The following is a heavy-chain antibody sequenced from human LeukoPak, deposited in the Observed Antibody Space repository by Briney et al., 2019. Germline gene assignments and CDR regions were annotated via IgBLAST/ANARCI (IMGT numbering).Heavy chain of an antibody. J-gene: IGHJ3*02. CDR3: ARCYISNYCDSSGNAFDI. CDR2: IYYSGST. D-gene: IGHD3-22*01. Sequence: SETLSLTCTVSGGSISSSSYYWGWIRQPPGKGLEWIGSIYYSGSTYYNPSLKSRVTISEDTSKNQFSLKLSAVTPADTAVYYCARCYISNYCDSSGNAFDIWGQGTMVTVSS. V-gene: IGHV4-39*07. CDR1: GGSISSSSYY.